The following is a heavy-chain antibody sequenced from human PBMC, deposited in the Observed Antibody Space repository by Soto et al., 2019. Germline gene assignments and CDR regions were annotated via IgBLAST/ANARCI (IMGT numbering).Heavy chain of an antibody. V-gene: IGHV1-58*02. CDR2: MVVGSGNK. J-gene: IGHJ5*02. Sequence: QMELVQSGPEEKKPGTSVNVSCKASGFTFSSCAMQWVRQARGQRLEWIGWMVVGSGNKNYAQKFQERVTITRDMSTSTAYVELSNLRSEDTAVYYCAAVDGTTQRPWGQGTLVTLSS. CDR3: AAVDGTTQRP. CDR1: GFTFSSCA. D-gene: IGHD1-1*01.